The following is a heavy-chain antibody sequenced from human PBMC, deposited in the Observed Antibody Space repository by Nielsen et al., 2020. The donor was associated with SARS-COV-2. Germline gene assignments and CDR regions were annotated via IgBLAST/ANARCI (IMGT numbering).Heavy chain of an antibody. CDR1: GFTFSSYN. CDR2: ISSSSSYI. J-gene: IGHJ4*02. D-gene: IGHD3-3*01. CDR3: VRDSSVVIWSGYPVD. V-gene: IGHV3-21*01. Sequence: GGSLRLSCAASGFTFSSYNMNWVRQAPGKGLEWVSSISSSSSYIYYADSVKGRFTISRDNAKNSLYLQMNSLRAEDTAVYYCVRDSSVVIWSGYPVDWGQGTLVTVSS.